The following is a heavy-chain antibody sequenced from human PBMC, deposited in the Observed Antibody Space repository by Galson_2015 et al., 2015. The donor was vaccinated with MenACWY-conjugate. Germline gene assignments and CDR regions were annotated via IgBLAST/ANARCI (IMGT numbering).Heavy chain of an antibody. CDR2: IKADGSFS. V-gene: IGHV3-74*01. D-gene: IGHD1-1*01. CDR3: ARDNNWSFDS. Sequence: SLRLSCKASGYTFSNYCIHWVRQPPGKGLEWISYIKADGSFSNYADSVKGRFTISTDNAKNMVYLQMDGLGDEDTAVYFCARDNNWSFDSWGQGTLVTVSS. CDR1: GYTFSNYC. J-gene: IGHJ4*02.